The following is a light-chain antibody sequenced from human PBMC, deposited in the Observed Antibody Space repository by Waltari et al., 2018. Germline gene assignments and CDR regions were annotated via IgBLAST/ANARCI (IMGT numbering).Light chain of an antibody. CDR2: EVS. CDR1: SSAVGGYNY. J-gene: IGLJ1*01. V-gene: IGLV2-14*01. Sequence: QSALTQPASVSGSPGQSITIPCPGTSSAVGGYNYVPRYQQHPGKAPKLMIYEVSNRPSGVSNRFSGSKSGNTASLTISGLQAEDEADYYCSSYTSSSTFYVFGTGTKVTVL. CDR3: SSYTSSSTFYV.